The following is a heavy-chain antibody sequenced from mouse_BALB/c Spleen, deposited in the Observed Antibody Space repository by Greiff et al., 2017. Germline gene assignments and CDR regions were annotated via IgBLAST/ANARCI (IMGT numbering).Heavy chain of an antibody. CDR2: INPYYGST. CDR3: ARDYGSSAWFAY. Sequence: VQLQQTGPELVKPGASVKISCKASGYSFTDYIMLWVKQSHGKSLEWIGNINPYYGSTSYNLKFKGKATLTVDKSSSTAYMQLNSLTSEDSAVYYCARDYGSSAWFAYWGQGTLVTVSA. CDR1: GYSFTDYI. V-gene: IGHV1-39*01. J-gene: IGHJ3*01. D-gene: IGHD1-1*01.